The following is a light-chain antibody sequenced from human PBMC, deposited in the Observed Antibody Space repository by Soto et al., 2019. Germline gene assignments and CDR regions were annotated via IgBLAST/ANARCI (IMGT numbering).Light chain of an antibody. J-gene: IGKJ2*01. CDR3: IQALPTPHT. V-gene: IGKV2-28*01. CDR2: LGS. CDR1: QSLLHNNEYNC. Sequence: DIVMTQSPLSLPVTPGEPASISCRSSQSLLHNNEYNCLAWYLQKPGQSPQLLIYLGSNRASGVPDRFSGSGSGTDFTLKISRVEAEDVGVYYCIQALPTPHTFGQGTKLEIK.